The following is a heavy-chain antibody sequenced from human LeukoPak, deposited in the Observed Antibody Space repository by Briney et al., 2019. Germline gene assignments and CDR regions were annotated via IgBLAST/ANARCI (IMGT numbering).Heavy chain of an antibody. CDR1: GYTLTELS. Sequence: RASVKVSCKVSGYTLTELSMHWVRQAPGKGLEWMGGFDPEDGETIYAQKFQGRVTMTEDTSTDTAYRELSSLRSEDTAVYYCPTVRLPTTWGGFNSWGQGTLVTVSS. CDR2: FDPEDGET. V-gene: IGHV1-24*01. D-gene: IGHD3-16*01. J-gene: IGHJ4*02. CDR3: PTVRLPTTWGGFNS.